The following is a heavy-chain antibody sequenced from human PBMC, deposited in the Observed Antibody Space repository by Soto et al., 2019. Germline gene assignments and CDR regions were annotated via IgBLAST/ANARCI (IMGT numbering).Heavy chain of an antibody. Sequence: ASVKVSCKASGYTFTSYGISWLRQAPGQGLEWMGWISAYNGNTNYAQKLQGRVTMTTDTSTSTAYMELRSLRSDDTAVYYCARARVGATTFHYYYGMDVWGQGTTVTVSS. CDR1: GYTFTSYG. CDR2: ISAYNGNT. V-gene: IGHV1-18*04. CDR3: ARARVGATTFHYYYGMDV. D-gene: IGHD1-26*01. J-gene: IGHJ6*02.